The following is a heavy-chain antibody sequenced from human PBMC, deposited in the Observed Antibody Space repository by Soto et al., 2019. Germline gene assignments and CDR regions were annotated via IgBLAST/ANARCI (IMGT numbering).Heavy chain of an antibody. CDR3: ERGRGSWGWTRDYYYYYGMDV. J-gene: IGHJ6*02. CDR2: INHSGST. Sequence: SETLSLTCAVYGGSFSGYYWSWIRQPPGKGLEWIGEINHSGSTNYNPSLKSRVTISVDTSKNQFSLKLSSVTAADTAVYYCERGRGSWGWTRDYYYYYGMDVWGQGTTVTVSS. D-gene: IGHD3-16*01. CDR1: GGSFSGYY. V-gene: IGHV4-34*01.